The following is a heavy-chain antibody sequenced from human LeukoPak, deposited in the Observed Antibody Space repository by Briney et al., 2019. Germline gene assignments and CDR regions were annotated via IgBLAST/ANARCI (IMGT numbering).Heavy chain of an antibody. D-gene: IGHD6-13*01. CDR2: IYYSGST. J-gene: IGHJ5*02. CDR1: GDSIISTSEY. CDR3: ARAPGSAAGRNWFDP. Sequence: AETLSLTCTVSGDSIISTSEYWGWIRQPPGEDLEWIGSIYYSGSTFYNPSLKSRVSISIDTSKNQFSLQVNSVTAADTALYFCARAPGSAAGRNWFDPWGQGTLVIVSS. V-gene: IGHV4-39*07.